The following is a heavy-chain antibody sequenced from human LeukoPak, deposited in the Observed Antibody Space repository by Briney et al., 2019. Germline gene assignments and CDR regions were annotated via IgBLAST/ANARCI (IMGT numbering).Heavy chain of an antibody. V-gene: IGHV5-10-1*01. J-gene: IGHJ4*02. Sequence: GESLKISCKGSGYRFTSYWITWVRQMPGKGLEWMGRIDPTDSYTNYSPSFQGHVTISADKSISTAYLQWSSLKASDTAIYYCARHPGSLVIFDYWGQGTLVTVSS. CDR2: IDPTDSYT. D-gene: IGHD3-16*01. CDR3: ARHPGSLVIFDY. CDR1: GYRFTSYW.